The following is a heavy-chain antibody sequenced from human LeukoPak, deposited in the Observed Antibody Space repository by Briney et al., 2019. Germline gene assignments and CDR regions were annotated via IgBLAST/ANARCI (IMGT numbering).Heavy chain of an antibody. CDR1: GGSFSGYY. V-gene: IGHV4-34*01. CDR3: AGTYYYDSSGPEVFDY. Sequence: PSETLSLTCAVYGGSFSGYYWSWIGQPPGKGLEWIGQINHSGSTNYNPSLKSRVTISVDTSKNQFSLKLSSVTAADTAVYYCAGTYYYDSSGPEVFDYWGQGTLVTVSS. J-gene: IGHJ4*02. CDR2: INHSGST. D-gene: IGHD3-22*01.